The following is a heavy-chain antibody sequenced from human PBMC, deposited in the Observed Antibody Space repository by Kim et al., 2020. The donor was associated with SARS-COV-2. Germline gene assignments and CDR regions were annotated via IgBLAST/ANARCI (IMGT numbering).Heavy chain of an antibody. V-gene: IGHV1-69*06. CDR2: IIPIFGTA. D-gene: IGHD3-10*01. CDR1: GGTFSSYA. Sequence: SVKVSCKASGGTFSSYAISWVRQAPGQGLEWMGGIIPIFGTANYAQKFQGRVTITADKSTSTAYMELSSLRSEDTAVYYCARGVYGSGSFKYWFDPWGQGTLVTVSP. CDR3: ARGVYGSGSFKYWFDP. J-gene: IGHJ5*02.